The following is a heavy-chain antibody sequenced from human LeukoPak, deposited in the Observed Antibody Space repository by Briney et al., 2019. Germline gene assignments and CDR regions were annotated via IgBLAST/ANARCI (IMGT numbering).Heavy chain of an antibody. Sequence: SETLSLTCTVSGGSISSYYWSWIRQPPGKGLEWIGYIYYSGSTNYNPSLKSRVTISVDTSKNQFSLKLSSVTAADTAVYYCARVNPGRYYFDYWGQGTLVTVSS. J-gene: IGHJ4*02. CDR3: ARVNPGRYYFDY. CDR2: IYYSGST. V-gene: IGHV4-59*01. CDR1: GGSISSYY.